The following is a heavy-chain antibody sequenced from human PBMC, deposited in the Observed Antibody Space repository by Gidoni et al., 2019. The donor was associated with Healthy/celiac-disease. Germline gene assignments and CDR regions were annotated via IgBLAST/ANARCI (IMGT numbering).Heavy chain of an antibody. V-gene: IGHV3-53*01. CDR2: IYSGGST. CDR1: GFTVSSNY. CDR3: ATRGHTVTMEGYYYYGMDV. J-gene: IGHJ6*02. Sequence: EVQLVESGGGLIQPGGSLRLSCAASGFTVSSNYMSWVRQAPGKGLEWVSVIYSGGSTYYADSVKGRFTISRDNSKNTLYLQMNSLRAEDTAVYYCATRGHTVTMEGYYYYGMDVWGQGTTVTVSS. D-gene: IGHD4-4*01.